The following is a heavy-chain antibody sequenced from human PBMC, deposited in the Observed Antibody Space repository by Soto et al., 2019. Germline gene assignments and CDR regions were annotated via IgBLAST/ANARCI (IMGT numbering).Heavy chain of an antibody. J-gene: IGHJ4*02. CDR3: ARAVGIAAHDDY. Sequence: QVQLQQWGAGLLKPSETLSLTCAVYGGSFSGYYWSWIRQPPGKGLEWIGEITHSGSTNYNPSLKSRVTISVDTSKNQFSLKLSSVTAADTAVYYCARAVGIAAHDDYWGQGTLVTVSS. V-gene: IGHV4-34*01. CDR2: ITHSGST. CDR1: GGSFSGYY. D-gene: IGHD6-13*01.